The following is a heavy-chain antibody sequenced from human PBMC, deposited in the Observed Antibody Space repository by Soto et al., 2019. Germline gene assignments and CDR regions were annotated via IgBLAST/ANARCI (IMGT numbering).Heavy chain of an antibody. CDR3: ARKTTVTKPDEY. V-gene: IGHV3-11*05. CDR1: GFTFRDYY. CDR2: GSRSETYI. Sequence: QVQLVVSGGGLIQPGGSLRLSCAASGFTFRDYYVTWVRQAPGKGLEWISYGSRSETYIKYADSVKGRFTVSRDNARNFAYLRMDSLRAEDTATYYCARKTTVTKPDEYWGRGTLVTVSS. J-gene: IGHJ4*02. D-gene: IGHD4-17*01.